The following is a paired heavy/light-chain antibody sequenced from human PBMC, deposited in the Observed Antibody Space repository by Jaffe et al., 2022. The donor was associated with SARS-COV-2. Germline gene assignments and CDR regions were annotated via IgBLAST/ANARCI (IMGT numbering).Light chain of an antibody. CDR3: QQYSSYPLT. Sequence: DIQMTQSPSSLSASVGDRVTITCRASQGVSTWLAWYQQKPDKAPKSLIHAASSLQSGVPSRFSGSGSGTDFTLTISNLQPEDFATYYCQQYSSYPLTFGPGTKVDIK. V-gene: IGKV1D-16*01. J-gene: IGKJ3*01. CDR2: AAS. CDR1: QGVSTW.
Heavy chain of an antibody. Sequence: QVQLVESGGGVVQPGRSLRLSCVASGFTFSSFGMHWVRQAPGKGLEWVAVISSDVYSKHYVDSVKGRFTISRDNSKNTLNLQMNSLRIEDTAVYYCVKGDYDRSGYYAPAPDYWGQGTLVTVSS. V-gene: IGHV3-30*18. J-gene: IGHJ4*02. D-gene: IGHD3-22*01. CDR2: ISSDVYSK. CDR1: GFTFSSFG. CDR3: VKGDYDRSGYYAPAPDY.